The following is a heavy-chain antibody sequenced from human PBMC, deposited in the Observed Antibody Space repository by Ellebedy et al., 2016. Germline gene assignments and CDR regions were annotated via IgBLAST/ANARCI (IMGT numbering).Heavy chain of an antibody. D-gene: IGHD2-2*01. CDR2: VNAFNGDT. J-gene: IGHJ6*03. CDR1: GYSFSTYG. V-gene: IGHV1-18*01. Sequence: ASVKVSXXTSGYSFSTYGIAWVRQAPGEGLEWMGWVNAFNGDTKYAQTVQDRVSMSTDTSTGTAYLELRSLRSDDTAVYYCAKCFTPNTGYHYMDVWGNGTTVTVSS. CDR3: AKCFTPNTGYHYMDV.